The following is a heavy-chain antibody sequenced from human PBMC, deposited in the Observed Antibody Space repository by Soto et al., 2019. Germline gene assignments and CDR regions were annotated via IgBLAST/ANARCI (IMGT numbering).Heavy chain of an antibody. Sequence: PGGSLRLSCAASGFKFSNYAMSWVRQAPGKGLEWVSLISATGGGTYYADSVKGRFTISRDNSHNTLYLQVHSLTAEDTAVYYCAKDRREGGNSASYFDFWGQGAQVTVSS. CDR1: GFKFSNYA. CDR2: ISATGGGT. CDR3: AKDRREGGNSASYFDF. V-gene: IGHV3-23*01. D-gene: IGHD3-16*01. J-gene: IGHJ4*02.